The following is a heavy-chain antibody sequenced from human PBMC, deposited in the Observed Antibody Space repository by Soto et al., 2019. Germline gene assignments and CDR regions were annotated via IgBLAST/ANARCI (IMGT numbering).Heavy chain of an antibody. CDR1: GDSVSSNSAG. CDR3: ARGSWDDVSGHYYMDV. CDR2: TYYRSKWYF. D-gene: IGHD1-1*01. Sequence: SQTLSLTCAISGDSVSSNSAGWNWIRQTPSRGLEWLGRTYYRSKWYFNYAVSVESRITINPETSKNQFSLQLSSVTPDDTAVYYCARGSWDDVSGHYYMDVWGKGTTVTVSS. V-gene: IGHV6-1*01. J-gene: IGHJ6*03.